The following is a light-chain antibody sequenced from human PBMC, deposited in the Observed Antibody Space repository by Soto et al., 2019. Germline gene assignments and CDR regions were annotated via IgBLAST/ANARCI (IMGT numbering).Light chain of an antibody. V-gene: IGKV3-20*01. CDR2: GAS. J-gene: IGKJ5*01. CDR1: QSVSSSY. Sequence: EIVLAQSPGTLSLSPGERATLSWRASQSVSSSYLAWYQQKPGQAPRPLIYGASSRATGIPDRFSGSGSGTDFTLTISRLEPEDFAVYYCQQYGSSRITFGQGTRWRL. CDR3: QQYGSSRIT.